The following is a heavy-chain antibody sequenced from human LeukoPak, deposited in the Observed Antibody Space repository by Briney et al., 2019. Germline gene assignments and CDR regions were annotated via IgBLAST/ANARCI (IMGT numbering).Heavy chain of an antibody. CDR3: ARDRSTTVSDTLGYFDY. D-gene: IGHD2/OR15-2a*01. Sequence: PGGSLRLSCAASGVTLSSYAMSWARQAPGKGLEWVSGISSSGSGGNTYYADSVKGRFTFSRDNAKNSLYLQMNSLRAEDTAVYYCARDRSTTVSDTLGYFDYWGQGTLVTVSS. V-gene: IGHV3-23*01. CDR2: ISSSGSGGNT. CDR1: GVTLSSYA. J-gene: IGHJ4*02.